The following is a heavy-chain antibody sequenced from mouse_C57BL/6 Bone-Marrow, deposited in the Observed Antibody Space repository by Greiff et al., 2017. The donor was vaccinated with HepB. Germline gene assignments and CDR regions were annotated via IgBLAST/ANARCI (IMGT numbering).Heavy chain of an antibody. Sequence: VQLVESGAELVKPGASVKMSCKASGYTFTTYPIEWMKQNHGKSLEWIGNFHPYNDDTKYNEKFKGKATLTVEKSSSTVYLELSRLTSDDSAVYYCARGYYGSSPWFAYWGQGTLVTVSA. CDR3: ARGYYGSSPWFAY. D-gene: IGHD1-1*01. CDR2: FHPYNDDT. CDR1: GYTFTTYP. V-gene: IGHV1-47*01. J-gene: IGHJ3*01.